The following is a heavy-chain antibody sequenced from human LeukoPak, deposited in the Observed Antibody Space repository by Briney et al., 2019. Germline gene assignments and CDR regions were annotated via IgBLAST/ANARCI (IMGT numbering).Heavy chain of an antibody. CDR1: GFIVSSNY. J-gene: IGHJ4*02. CDR3: ARGALMAPGLFDY. V-gene: IGHV3-11*05. D-gene: IGHD1-14*01. Sequence: PGGSLRLSCAASGFIVSSNYMSWIRQAPGKGLEWVSYISSSGIHTEYAYSVKGRSTISRDNAKNSLYLQMISLRAEDTAVYYCARGALMAPGLFDYWGQGTLVTVSS. CDR2: ISSSGIHT.